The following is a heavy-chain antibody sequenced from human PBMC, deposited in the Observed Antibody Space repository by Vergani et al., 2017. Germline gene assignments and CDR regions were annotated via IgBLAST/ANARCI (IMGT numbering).Heavy chain of an antibody. V-gene: IGHV4-59*10. Sequence: QVQLQQWGAGLLKPSETLSLTCAVYGGSFSGYYWSWIRQPAGKGLEWIGRIYTSGSTNYNPSLKSRVTMSVDTSKNQFSLKLSSVTAADTAVYYCARYLIAAADFDWFDPWGQGTLVTVSS. CDR3: ARYLIAAADFDWFDP. CDR2: IYTSGST. D-gene: IGHD6-13*01. J-gene: IGHJ5*02. CDR1: GGSFSGYY.